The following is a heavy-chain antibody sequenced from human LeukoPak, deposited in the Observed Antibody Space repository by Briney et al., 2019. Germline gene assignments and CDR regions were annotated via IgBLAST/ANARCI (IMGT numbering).Heavy chain of an antibody. CDR2: ISSNGGST. D-gene: IGHD5/OR15-5a*01. CDR3: VKEGRPRTIVYAFDI. Sequence: GGSLRLSCSASGFTFSTYAMHWVRQAPGKGLEYVSAISSNGGSTYYADSVKGRFTISRDNSKNTLYLQMSSLRAEDTAVYYCVKEGRPRTIVYAFDIWGQGTMVTVSS. J-gene: IGHJ3*02. V-gene: IGHV3-64D*06. CDR1: GFTFSTYA.